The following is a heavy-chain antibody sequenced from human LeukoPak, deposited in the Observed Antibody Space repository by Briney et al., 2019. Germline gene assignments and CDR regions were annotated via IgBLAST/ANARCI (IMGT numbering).Heavy chain of an antibody. D-gene: IGHD2-15*01. J-gene: IGHJ6*03. V-gene: IGHV3-48*01. CDR2: ISSSSSTI. CDR1: GFTFSSYS. CDR3: ARDAAGYCSGGSCYEAWIYYYYYYMDV. Sequence: AGGSLRLSCAASGFTFSSYSMNWVRQAPGKGLEWVSYISSSSSTIYYADSVKGRFTISRDNAKNSLYLQMNSLRAEDTAVYYCARDAAGYCSGGSCYEAWIYYYYYYMDVWGKGTTVTVSS.